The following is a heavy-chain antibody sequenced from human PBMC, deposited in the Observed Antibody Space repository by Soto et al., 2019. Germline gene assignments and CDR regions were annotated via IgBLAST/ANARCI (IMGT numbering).Heavy chain of an antibody. V-gene: IGHV3-13*01. CDR3: ARGDGDYNWFDP. Sequence: EVQLVESGGGLVQPGGSLRLSCAASGFTFSSYDMHWVRQATGKGLEWVSAIGTAGDTYYPGSVKGRFTISRENAKNSLYLQMNSLRAEDTAVYYCARGDGDYNWFDPWGQGTLVTVSS. D-gene: IGHD4-17*01. J-gene: IGHJ5*02. CDR2: IGTAGDT. CDR1: GFTFSSYD.